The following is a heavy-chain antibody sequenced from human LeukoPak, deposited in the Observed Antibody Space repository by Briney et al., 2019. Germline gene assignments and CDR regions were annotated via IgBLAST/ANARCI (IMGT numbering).Heavy chain of an antibody. J-gene: IGHJ4*02. CDR2: IGNGGSNIM. CDR3: ARDKSNKGHDC. Sequence: XGSLRLSCAASGFTLSDYYMTWIRQAPGKGLEWISYIGNGGSNIMLYADSVKGRFTVFRDYAKNSLYLQMNSLRAEDTAVYYCARDKSNKGHDCWGQGTLVTVSS. V-gene: IGHV3-11*01. CDR1: GFTLSDYY.